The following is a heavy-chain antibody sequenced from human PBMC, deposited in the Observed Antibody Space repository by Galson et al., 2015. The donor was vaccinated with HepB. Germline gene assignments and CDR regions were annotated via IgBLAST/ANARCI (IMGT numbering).Heavy chain of an antibody. V-gene: IGHV3-30-3*01. J-gene: IGHJ4*02. CDR2: ISYDGSNK. CDR3: ARGPIVGATPRLDY. Sequence: SLRLSCAASGFTFSSYAMHWVRQAPGKGLEWVAVISYDGSNKYYADSVKGRFTISRDNSKNTLYLQMNSLRAGDTAVYYCARGPIVGATPRLDYWGQGTLVTVSS. CDR1: GFTFSSYA. D-gene: IGHD1-26*01.